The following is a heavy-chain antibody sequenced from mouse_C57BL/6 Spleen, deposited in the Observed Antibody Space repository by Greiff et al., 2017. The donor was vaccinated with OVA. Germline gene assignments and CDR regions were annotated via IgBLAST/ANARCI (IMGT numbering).Heavy chain of an antibody. CDR3: ASLDYFDY. CDR1: GYAFSSSW. CDR2: IYPGDGDT. J-gene: IGHJ2*01. Sequence: VQLQQSGPELVKPGASVKISCKASGYAFSSSWMNWVKQRPGKGLEWIGRIYPGDGDTTYNGKFKGKATLTADKSSSTAYMQLSSLTSEDSAVSFCASLDYFDYWGQGTTLTVSS. D-gene: IGHD6-2*01. V-gene: IGHV1-82*01.